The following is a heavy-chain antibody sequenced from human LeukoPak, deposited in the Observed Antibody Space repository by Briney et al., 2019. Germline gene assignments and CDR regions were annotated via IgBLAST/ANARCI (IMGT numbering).Heavy chain of an antibody. CDR3: ASSAYYDSSGYYFPH. D-gene: IGHD3-22*01. J-gene: IGHJ4*02. CDR1: GFTLTRNH. Sequence: PGGSLRLSCAASGFTLTRNHMNWVRQVPGKGLEWVSIIYSSDATYYADSVKGRFTVSRDKAKNTLYLQMNSLRAEDTAVYYCASSAYYDSSGYYFPHWGQGTLVTVSS. CDR2: IYSSDAT. V-gene: IGHV3-66*01.